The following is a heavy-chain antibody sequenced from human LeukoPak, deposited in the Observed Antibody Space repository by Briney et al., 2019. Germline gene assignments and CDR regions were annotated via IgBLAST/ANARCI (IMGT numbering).Heavy chain of an antibody. J-gene: IGHJ6*02. V-gene: IGHV6-1*01. D-gene: IGHD6-13*01. CDR1: GDSVSSNSAA. CDR3: ARDLGYSSSWYPDYYYGMDV. Sequence: SQTLSLTCAISGDSVSSNSAAWNWIRQSPSRGLEWLGRTYYKSKWYTDYAVSVKSRITINPDTSQNQFSLHLNSVTPEDTAVYYCARDLGYSSSWYPDYYYGMDVWGQGTTVTVSS. CDR2: TYYKSKWYT.